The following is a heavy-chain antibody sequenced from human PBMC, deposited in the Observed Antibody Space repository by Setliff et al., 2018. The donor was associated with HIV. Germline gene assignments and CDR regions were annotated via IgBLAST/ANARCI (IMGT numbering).Heavy chain of an antibody. CDR1: GGSVSSRGYY. D-gene: IGHD2-8*01. Sequence: TLSLTCTVSGGSVSSRGYYWGWIRQPPGKGPEWIANILYGGNTYYNPSLESRVTISVDTSKNHFSLKLNSVTAADTAVYFCARPTTGVGGGAAFDIWGQGTMVTVSS. CDR3: ARPTTGVGGGAAFDI. V-gene: IGHV4-39*02. J-gene: IGHJ3*02. CDR2: ILYGGNT.